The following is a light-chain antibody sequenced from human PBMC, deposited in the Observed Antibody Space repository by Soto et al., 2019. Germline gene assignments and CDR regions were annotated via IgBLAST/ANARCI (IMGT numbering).Light chain of an antibody. Sequence: QSALTQPASVSGSPGQSITISCTGTSSDVGGYNYVSWYQQHPGKAPKLMIYEVSNGPSGVSNRFSGSKSGNTASLTISGLPAEDEAHYYCSSYTSSSTRVFGGGTKLTVL. V-gene: IGLV2-14*01. J-gene: IGLJ2*01. CDR1: SSDVGGYNY. CDR2: EVS. CDR3: SSYTSSSTRV.